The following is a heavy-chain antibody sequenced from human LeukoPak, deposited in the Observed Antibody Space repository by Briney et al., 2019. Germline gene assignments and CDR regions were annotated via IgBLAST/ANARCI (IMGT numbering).Heavy chain of an antibody. Sequence: GESLKISCKGSGYSFTSYWIGWVRQMPGKGLEWMGIIYPGDSDTRYSPSFQGQVTISADKSISTAYLQWSSLKASDTAMYYCARSHGSYYYYYDMDVWGQGTTVTVSS. J-gene: IGHJ6*02. V-gene: IGHV5-51*01. CDR3: ARSHGSYYYYYDMDV. CDR1: GYSFTSYW. CDR2: IYPGDSDT.